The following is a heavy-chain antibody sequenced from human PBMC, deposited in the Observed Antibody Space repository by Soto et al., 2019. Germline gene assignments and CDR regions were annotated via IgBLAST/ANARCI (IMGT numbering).Heavy chain of an antibody. D-gene: IGHD3-10*01. Sequence: QVQLVQSGAEVKKPGSSVKVSCKASGGTFSSYAISWVRQAPGQGLEWMGGIIPIFGTANYAQKFLGRVTITADESTSTAYLELSSLRSEDTAVYYCASRWFGELLRPKSRHYYYGMDIWGQGTTVTVSS. V-gene: IGHV1-69*01. J-gene: IGHJ6*02. CDR2: IIPIFGTA. CDR3: ASRWFGELLRPKSRHYYYGMDI. CDR1: GGTFSSYA.